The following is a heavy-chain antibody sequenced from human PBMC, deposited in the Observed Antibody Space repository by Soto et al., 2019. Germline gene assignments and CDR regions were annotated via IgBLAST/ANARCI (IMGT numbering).Heavy chain of an antibody. D-gene: IGHD6-6*01. CDR3: ATGEYSSSPEGY. J-gene: IGHJ4*02. CDR2: IYYSGST. V-gene: IGHV4-31*03. Sequence: SETLSLTCTVSGGSISSGGYYWSWIRQHPGKGLEWIGYIYYSGSTYYNPSLKSRVTISVDTSKNQFSLKLSSVTAADTAVYYCATGEYSSSPEGYWGQGTLVTVSS. CDR1: GGSISSGGYY.